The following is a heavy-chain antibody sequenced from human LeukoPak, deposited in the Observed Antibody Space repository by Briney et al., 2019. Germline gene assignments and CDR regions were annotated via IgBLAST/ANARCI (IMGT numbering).Heavy chain of an antibody. CDR1: GYTFTDYY. V-gene: IGHV1-2*06. CDR3: AGVLRFLEWSTNFDY. CDR2: INPNSGGT. D-gene: IGHD3-3*01. J-gene: IGHJ4*02. Sequence: ASVKVSCKASGYTFTDYYMHWVRQAPGQGLEWMGRINPNSGGTNYAQKFQGRVTMTRDTSISTAYMELSRLRSDDTAVYYCAGVLRFLEWSTNFDYWGQGARVTVSS.